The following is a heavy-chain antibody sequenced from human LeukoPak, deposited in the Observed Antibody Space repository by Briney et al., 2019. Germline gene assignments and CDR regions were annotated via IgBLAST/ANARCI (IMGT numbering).Heavy chain of an antibody. CDR3: AKDSPELELTPPFDY. J-gene: IGHJ4*02. V-gene: IGHV3-7*01. D-gene: IGHD1-7*01. Sequence: SGGSLRLSCAASGFTFSSYWMSWVRQAPGKGLEWVANIKQDGSEKYYVDSVKGRFTISRDNAKNSLYLQMNSLRAEDTAVYYCAKDSPELELTPPFDYWGQGTLVTVSS. CDR1: GFTFSSYW. CDR2: IKQDGSEK.